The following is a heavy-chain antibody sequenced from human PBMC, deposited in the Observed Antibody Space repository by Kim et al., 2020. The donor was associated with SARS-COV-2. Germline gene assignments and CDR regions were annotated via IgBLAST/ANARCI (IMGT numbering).Heavy chain of an antibody. D-gene: IGHD6-19*01. CDR1: GGSIGNDY. CDR2: IYYTVRT. CDR3: ARSHISGDAYGMDV. J-gene: IGHJ6*02. V-gene: IGHV4-59*01. Sequence: SETLSLTCTVSGGSIGNDYWSWIRQTPGKGLEWIGYIYYTVRTDYNPSLKSRVTISVDTSKNQFSLKVTSVTAADTAVYYCARSHISGDAYGMDVWGQGTTVTVSS.